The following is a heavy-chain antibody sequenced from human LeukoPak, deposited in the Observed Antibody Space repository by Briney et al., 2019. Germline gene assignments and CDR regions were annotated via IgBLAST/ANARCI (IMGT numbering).Heavy chain of an antibody. V-gene: IGHV3-30*02. CDR2: IRHDGGNK. CDR3: ARRGHGYGSPFDY. CDR1: GFTVTSYG. D-gene: IGHD5-18*01. J-gene: IGHJ4*02. Sequence: GGSLRLSCAASGFTVTSYGMHWVRQAPGKGLEWVAFIRHDGGNKYYTDSVKGRFTISRDNSKNTLDLQMSSLRAEDTAIYYCARRGHGYGSPFDYWGQGTLVTVSS.